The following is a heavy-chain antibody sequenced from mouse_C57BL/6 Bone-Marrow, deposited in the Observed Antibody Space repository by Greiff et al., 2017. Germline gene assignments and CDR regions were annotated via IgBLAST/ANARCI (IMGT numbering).Heavy chain of an antibody. CDR3: AIYNERPFAY. CDR2: INPNNGGT. J-gene: IGHJ3*01. D-gene: IGHD2-4*01. CDR1: GYTFTDYN. V-gene: IGHV1-18*01. Sequence: VQLQQSGPELVKPGASVKIPCKASGYTFTDYNMDWVKQSHGKSLEWIGDINPNNGGTIYNQKFKGKATLTVYKSSSTAYMALRILTSEDTVCYCCAIYNERPFAYWGQGTLGTVSA.